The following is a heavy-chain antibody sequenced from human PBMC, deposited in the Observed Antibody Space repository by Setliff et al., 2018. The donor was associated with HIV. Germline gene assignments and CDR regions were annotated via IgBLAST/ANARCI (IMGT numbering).Heavy chain of an antibody. CDR2: ISAYNGNT. D-gene: IGHD3-22*01. Sequence: RASVKVSCKASGYTFTSYIMNWVRQAPGQGLEWMGWISAYNGNTKYAQKFQGRVTMTTDTSTSTAYMELRSLRSDDTAVYYCARSRYDSGGYPDAFDIWGQGTMVTVS. CDR1: GYTFTSYI. V-gene: IGHV1-18*01. J-gene: IGHJ3*02. CDR3: ARSRYDSGGYPDAFDI.